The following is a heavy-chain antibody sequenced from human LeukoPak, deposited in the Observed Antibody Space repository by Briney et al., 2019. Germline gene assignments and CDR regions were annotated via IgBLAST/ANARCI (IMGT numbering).Heavy chain of an antibody. D-gene: IGHD3-10*01. Sequence: ASVKVSCKASGYTFTPYAMNWVRQAPGQGLEWMGWINTNTGNPTYAQGFTGRLVFSLDTYVSPAYLQISSLTAEDTAVCCCGREYIGPTVRDYDSGSYIDYWGQGTLVTASS. J-gene: IGHJ4*02. CDR3: GREYIGPTVRDYDSGSYIDY. CDR1: GYTFTPYA. V-gene: IGHV7-4-1*02. CDR2: INTNTGNP.